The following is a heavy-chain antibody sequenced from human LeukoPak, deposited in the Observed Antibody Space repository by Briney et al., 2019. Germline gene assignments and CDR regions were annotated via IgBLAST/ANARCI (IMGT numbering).Heavy chain of an antibody. D-gene: IGHD3-22*01. CDR2: ISDDGSIT. J-gene: IGHJ4*02. V-gene: IGHV3-74*03. CDR3: ARRYYETNVYDRHFDH. Sequence: GGSPRLSCAASGFTFSRDWMHWVRQAPGKGPVWVSRISDDGSITTYADSVKGRFTISRDNAKSTMFLQMNSLRAEDTAVYFCARRYYETNVYDRHFDHWGQGILVTVSS. CDR1: GFTFSRDW.